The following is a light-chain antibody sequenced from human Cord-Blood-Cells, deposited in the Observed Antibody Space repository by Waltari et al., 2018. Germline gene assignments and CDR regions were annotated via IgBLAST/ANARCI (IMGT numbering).Light chain of an antibody. CDR3: SSYTSSSTLVV. Sequence: QSALTQPASVSGSPGQSNTISCTGPSSAVGGYNYLSWYQQHPGKAPKLMIYDVSNRPSGVSNRFSGSKSGNTASLTISGLQAEDEADYYCSSYTSSSTLVVFGGGTKLTVL. J-gene: IGLJ2*01. V-gene: IGLV2-14*01. CDR1: SSAVGGYNY. CDR2: DVS.